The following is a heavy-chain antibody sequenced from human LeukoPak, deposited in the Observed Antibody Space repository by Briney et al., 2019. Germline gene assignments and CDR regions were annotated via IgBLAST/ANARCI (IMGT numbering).Heavy chain of an antibody. CDR2: IYYSGST. CDR1: GGSISSYY. V-gene: IGHV4-59*08. Sequence: PSETLSLTCTVSGGSISSYYWSWIWQPPGKGLEWIGYIYYSGSTNYNPSLKSRVTISVDTSKNQFSLKLSSVTAADTAVYYCARYSGSYRSDFDYWGQGTLVTVSS. D-gene: IGHD1-26*01. CDR3: ARYSGSYRSDFDY. J-gene: IGHJ4*02.